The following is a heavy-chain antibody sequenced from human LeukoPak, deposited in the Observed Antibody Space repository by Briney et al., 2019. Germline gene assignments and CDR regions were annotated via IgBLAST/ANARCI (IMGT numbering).Heavy chain of an antibody. D-gene: IGHD2/OR15-2a*01. J-gene: IGHJ4*02. Sequence: PGGSLRLSCAASGFTFSSYAMSWVRQAPGKGLGWVSGISGSDGSTNYADSVKGRFTISRENSKNTLYLQMNSLRAEDTAVYYCAKDSAKKYDDYWGQGILVTVSS. CDR1: GFTFSSYA. CDR2: ISGSDGST. CDR3: AKDSAKKYDDY. V-gene: IGHV3-23*01.